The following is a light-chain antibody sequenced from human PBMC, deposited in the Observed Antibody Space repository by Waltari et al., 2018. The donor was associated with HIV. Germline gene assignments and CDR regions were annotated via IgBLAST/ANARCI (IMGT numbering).Light chain of an antibody. Sequence: QSVVTQPPSASGTPGQRVTISCSGGGSNIGSNIVNWYQQFPGTAPKLLIYNNNERPSGVPARFSASKSGASASLAISGLQFQDEADYYCAVWDDSLNGRVFGGGTKLTVL. CDR2: NNN. CDR1: GSNIGSNI. CDR3: AVWDDSLNGRV. J-gene: IGLJ3*02. V-gene: IGLV1-44*01.